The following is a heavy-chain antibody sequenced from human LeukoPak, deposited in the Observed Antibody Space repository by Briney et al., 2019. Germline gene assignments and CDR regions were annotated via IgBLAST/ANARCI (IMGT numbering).Heavy chain of an antibody. J-gene: IGHJ4*02. CDR3: ARGTATVTDFDY. Sequence: NTSETLSLTCTVSGGSISSYYWSWIRQPPGKGLEWIGYIYYSGSTNYNPSLKSRVTISVDTSKNQFSLKLSSVTAADTAVYYCARGTATVTDFDYWGQGTLVTVSS. CDR1: GGSISSYY. D-gene: IGHD4-17*01. CDR2: IYYSGST. V-gene: IGHV4-59*01.